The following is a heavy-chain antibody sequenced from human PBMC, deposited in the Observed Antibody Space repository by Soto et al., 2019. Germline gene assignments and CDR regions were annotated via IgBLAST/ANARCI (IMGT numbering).Heavy chain of an antibody. D-gene: IGHD2-15*01. CDR3: ARVGGVAAGPFDY. CDR1: GGSISPFY. Sequence: QVQLQWSGPGAVKPSETLSLTCTVSGGSISPFYWSWVRQPPGKGLEWIGYLYYSGNTNYNPSLKRRVTISVAASKNQVSLRLTSVTAADTAVYYCARVGGVAAGPFDYWGQGTVVTV. CDR2: LYYSGNT. J-gene: IGHJ4*02. V-gene: IGHV4-59*01.